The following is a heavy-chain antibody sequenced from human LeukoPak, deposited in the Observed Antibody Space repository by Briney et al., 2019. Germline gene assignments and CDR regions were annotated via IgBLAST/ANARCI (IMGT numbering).Heavy chain of an antibody. Sequence: GGSLRLSCAASGSTFSSYEMNWVRQAPGTGLEWVSYISSSGSTIYYADSVKGRFTISRDNARNSLYLQMNSLRAEDTAVYYCAREAVATFYYYGMDVWGQGTTVTVSS. CDR3: AREAVATFYYYGMDV. V-gene: IGHV3-48*03. CDR1: GSTFSSYE. J-gene: IGHJ6*02. D-gene: IGHD5-12*01. CDR2: ISSSGSTI.